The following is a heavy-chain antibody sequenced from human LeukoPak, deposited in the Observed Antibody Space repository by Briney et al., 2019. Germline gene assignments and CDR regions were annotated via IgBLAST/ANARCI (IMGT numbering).Heavy chain of an antibody. CDR3: ARILGAAAGTSDY. CDR2: INPNGGGT. J-gene: IGHJ4*02. V-gene: IGHV1-2*06. D-gene: IGHD6-13*01. CDR1: GYTFTGYY. Sequence: ASVKVSCKASGYTFTGYYIHWVRQAPGQGLEWMGRINPNGGGTNYAQKFQGRVTMTRDTSISTAYMELSRLRSDDTAVYYCARILGAAAGTSDYWGQGTLVTVSS.